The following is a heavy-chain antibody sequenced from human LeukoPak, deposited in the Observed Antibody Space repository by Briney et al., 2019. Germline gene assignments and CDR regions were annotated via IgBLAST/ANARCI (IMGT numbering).Heavy chain of an antibody. CDR1: GGSISDYY. D-gene: IGHD2-21*02. Sequence: SETLSLTCTVSGGSISDYYWSWIRLPPGKGLEWIGYTYYSGSTNYNPSLKSRVTISVDTSKNQFSLKLSSVTAADTAVYYCARHLVVVTATRTYYYYYGMDVWGQGTTVTVSS. CDR3: ARHLVVVTATRTYYYYYGMDV. CDR2: TYYSGST. J-gene: IGHJ6*02. V-gene: IGHV4-59*08.